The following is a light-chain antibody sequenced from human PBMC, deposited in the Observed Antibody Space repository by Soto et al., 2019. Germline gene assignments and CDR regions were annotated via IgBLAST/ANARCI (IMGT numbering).Light chain of an antibody. J-gene: IGKJ4*01. CDR2: GAS. CDR3: QQYNNLPRT. CDR1: QSVSSN. V-gene: IGKV3-15*01. Sequence: VMTQSPATLSVSPGEVATLSFRASQSVSSNLVWYQHRPGQAPRLLIYGASTRATDIPARFSGSGSGTEFTLTISSLQSEDYAVYYCQQYNNLPRTFGGGTKVDIK.